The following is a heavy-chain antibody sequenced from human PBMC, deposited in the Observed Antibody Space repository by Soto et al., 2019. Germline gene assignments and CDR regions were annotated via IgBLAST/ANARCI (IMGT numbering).Heavy chain of an antibody. V-gene: IGHV4-61*01. J-gene: IGHJ4*02. Sequence: SETLSLTCSVSGGSIRSSHTSTYWTWIRQPPGKGLEWIAYIYHNGNTAYNPSLKSRITISVDSSKNQFSLKMNSVTAADTAVYYCARGRFTRGSYQGIDYWGQGTLVTVSS. D-gene: IGHD1-26*01. CDR1: GGSIRSSHTSTY. CDR3: ARGRFTRGSYQGIDY. CDR2: IYHNGNT.